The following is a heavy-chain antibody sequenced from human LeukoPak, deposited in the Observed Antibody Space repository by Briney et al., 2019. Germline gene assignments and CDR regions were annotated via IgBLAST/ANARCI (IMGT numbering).Heavy chain of an antibody. CDR3: AKGGITVAMGFDP. CDR2: IWYDGSNK. V-gene: IGHV3-30*02. Sequence: GGSLRLSCAASGFTFSSYGMHWVRQAPGKGLEWVAVIWYDGSNKYYADSVKGRFTISRDNSKNTLYLQMNSLRAEDTAVYYCAKGGITVAMGFDPWGQGTLVTVSS. J-gene: IGHJ5*02. CDR1: GFTFSSYG. D-gene: IGHD6-13*01.